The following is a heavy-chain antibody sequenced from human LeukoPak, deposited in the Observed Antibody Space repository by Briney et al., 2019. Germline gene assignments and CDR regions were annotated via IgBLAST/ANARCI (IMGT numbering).Heavy chain of an antibody. V-gene: IGHV3-7*01. CDR3: AREFWGPDY. D-gene: IGHD7-27*01. CDR1: GFTFSYYW. CDR2: IKEDGSEK. Sequence: GGSLRLSCAASGFTFSYYWMSWVRQAPGQGLEWVANIKEDGSEKYYVDSVKGRFTISRDNAKNSLYLQMNSLRAEDTAVYYCAREFWGPDYWGQGTLVTVSS. J-gene: IGHJ4*02.